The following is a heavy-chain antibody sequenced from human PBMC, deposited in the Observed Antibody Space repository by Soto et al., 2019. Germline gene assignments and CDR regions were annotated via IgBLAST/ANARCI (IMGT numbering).Heavy chain of an antibody. CDR3: ARDAQIGHGYSAYHTY. J-gene: IGHJ4*02. V-gene: IGHV1-3*01. Sequence: ASVKVSCKASGYTFTSYDMHWVRQAPGQRLEWMGWINAGNGNTKYSQKFQGRVTMTRDTSTSTVYMELNSLRSEDTAVYFCARDAQIGHGYSAYHTYWGQGTLVTVSS. CDR2: INAGNGNT. CDR1: GYTFTSYD. D-gene: IGHD5-12*01.